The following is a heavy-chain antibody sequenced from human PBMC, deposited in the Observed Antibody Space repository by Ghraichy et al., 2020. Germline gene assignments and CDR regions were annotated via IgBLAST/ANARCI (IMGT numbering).Heavy chain of an antibody. Sequence: GESLNISCAVSQFTFNNYAMSWVRQAPGKGLQWVSAISGSGETTYYADSVRGRFTISRDNSKNTLYLQMNSLRAEDTALYYCAKGVMIPGPAALGYFDFWGHGTLVTVSS. J-gene: IGHJ4*01. CDR2: ISGSGETT. CDR1: QFTFNNYA. D-gene: IGHD3-16*01. V-gene: IGHV3-23*01. CDR3: AKGVMIPGPAALGYFDF.